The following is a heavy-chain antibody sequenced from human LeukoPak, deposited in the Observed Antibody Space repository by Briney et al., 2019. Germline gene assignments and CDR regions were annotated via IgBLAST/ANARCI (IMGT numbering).Heavy chain of an antibody. Sequence: SETLSLTCTVSGGSISSYYRTWIRQPAGKGLEWIGRIYTTGSTNYNPSLNSRVTMSVDTSKNQFSLKLSSVTAADTAVYCARQIAVAGKAGFDYWGQGTLVTVSS. CDR3: ARQIAVAGKAGFDY. CDR1: GGSISSYY. V-gene: IGHV4-4*07. J-gene: IGHJ4*02. D-gene: IGHD6-19*01. CDR2: IYTTGST.